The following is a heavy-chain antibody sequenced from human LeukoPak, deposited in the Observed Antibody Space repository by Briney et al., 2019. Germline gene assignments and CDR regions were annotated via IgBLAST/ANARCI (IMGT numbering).Heavy chain of an antibody. J-gene: IGHJ3*02. CDR3: ARWLQLLGAFDI. CDR1: GFTFSSYA. Sequence: PGGSLRLSCAASGFTFSSYAMSWVRQAPGKGLEWVSAISGSGGSTYYADSVKGRFTISRDNSKNTLYLQMNSLRAEDTAVYYCARWLQLLGAFDIWGQGTMVTVSS. CDR2: ISGSGGST. D-gene: IGHD5-24*01. V-gene: IGHV3-23*01.